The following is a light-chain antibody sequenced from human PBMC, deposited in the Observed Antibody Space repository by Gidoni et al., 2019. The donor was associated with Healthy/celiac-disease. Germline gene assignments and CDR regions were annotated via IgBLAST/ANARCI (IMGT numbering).Light chain of an antibody. J-gene: IGKJ2*01. Sequence: EIVMTRSPATLSVSPGERATLYCRASQSVSSNLAWYQQKPGQAPRLLIYGASTRATGIPARFSGSGSGTEFTLPISSLLSEDFAVYYCQQYNNWPPVTFGQGTKLEIK. CDR3: QQYNNWPPVT. CDR1: QSVSSN. V-gene: IGKV3-15*01. CDR2: GAS.